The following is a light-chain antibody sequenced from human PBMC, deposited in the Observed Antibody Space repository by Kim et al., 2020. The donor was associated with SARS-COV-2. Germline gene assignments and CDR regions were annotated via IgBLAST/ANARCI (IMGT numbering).Light chain of an antibody. CDR3: SSRESNSNHLRV. CDR1: GRISYY. Sequence: LGRTGSRTSRGGGRISYYSSWYQQKPGQAAVLLINDRNNRPSGGPDRCSCASTGSTASLIITGAQAEDEADYYCSSRESNSNHLRVFGGGTQLTVL. J-gene: IGLJ3*02. V-gene: IGLV3-19*01. CDR2: DRN.